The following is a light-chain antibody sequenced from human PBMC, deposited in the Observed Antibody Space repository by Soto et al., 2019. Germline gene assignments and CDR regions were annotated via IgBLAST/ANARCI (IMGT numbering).Light chain of an antibody. CDR3: QQYGSSPQT. J-gene: IGKJ1*01. Sequence: EIELTQSPGTLSLSPGQRATLSCRASQSVSSSYLAWYQQKPGQAPRLLIYGASSRATGIPDRFSGSGSGTDFTLIISRLEPEDFAVYYCQQYGSSPQTFGQGTKVEIK. V-gene: IGKV3-20*01. CDR1: QSVSSSY. CDR2: GAS.